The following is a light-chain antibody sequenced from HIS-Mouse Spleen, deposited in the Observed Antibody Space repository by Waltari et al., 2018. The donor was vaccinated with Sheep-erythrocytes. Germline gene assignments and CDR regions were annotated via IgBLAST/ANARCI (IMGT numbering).Light chain of an antibody. V-gene: IGLV3-1*01. CDR3: QAWDSSTEV. J-gene: IGLJ2*01. CDR1: KLGDKY. Sequence: SYELTQPPSVSVSPGQTASITCSGDKLGDKYACWYQQKPGQSPVLVIYQDSKRPSGFPERFSGSNSGNTATLTSGGTQAMDEADYYCQAWDSSTEVFGGGTKLTVL. CDR2: QDS.